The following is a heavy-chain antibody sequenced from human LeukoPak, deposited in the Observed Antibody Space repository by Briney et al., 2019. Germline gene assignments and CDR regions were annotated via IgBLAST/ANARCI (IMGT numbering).Heavy chain of an antibody. CDR2: IKQDGNEK. CDR3: ATSRWRAQGDFDY. Sequence: GGSLRLSCAASGFIFSGYWMSWVRQAPGKGLEWVANIKQDGNEKYCVDSVKGRFTISRDNAKNSLYLQMNSLRAEDMAVYYCATSRWRAQGDFDYWGQGTLVTVSS. CDR1: GFIFSGYW. V-gene: IGHV3-7*01. D-gene: IGHD4-23*01. J-gene: IGHJ4*02.